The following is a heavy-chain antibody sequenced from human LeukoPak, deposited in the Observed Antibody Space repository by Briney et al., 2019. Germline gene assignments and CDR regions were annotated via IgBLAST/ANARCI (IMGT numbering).Heavy chain of an antibody. CDR1: GGSISSYY. V-gene: IGHV4-59*08. J-gene: IGHJ6*03. Sequence: SETLSLTCTVSGGSISSYYWSWIRQPPEKGLEWIGTIFHSGSTYYNPSLKSRVTIPVDTSKNQFSLKLSSVTAADTAVYFCARVGYYPDYYMDVWGNGTTVTVSS. CDR3: ARVGYYPDYYMDV. CDR2: IFHSGST. D-gene: IGHD2-21*01.